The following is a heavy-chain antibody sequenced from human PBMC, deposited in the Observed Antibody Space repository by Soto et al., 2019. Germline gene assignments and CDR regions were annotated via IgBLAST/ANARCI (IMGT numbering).Heavy chain of an antibody. J-gene: IGHJ5*02. D-gene: IGHD6-19*01. CDR2: IHASGNT. CDR3: ARSSHKESWFDP. Sequence: SETLSLTCSLSAGSPNNFYWNWIRQTAGKGLEWIGRIHASGNTNYNPSLKSRATLSVDTSKNQFSLKVRSVTAADTAVYCCARSSHKESWFDPWGQGTLVTVSS. V-gene: IGHV4-4*07. CDR1: AGSPNNFY.